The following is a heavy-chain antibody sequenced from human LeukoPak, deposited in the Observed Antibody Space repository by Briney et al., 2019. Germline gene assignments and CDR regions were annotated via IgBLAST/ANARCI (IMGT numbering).Heavy chain of an antibody. D-gene: IGHD2-2*01. CDR1: GGTFSSYA. J-gene: IGHJ1*01. CDR2: IIPIFGTA. V-gene: IGHV1-69*05. CDR3: ARGSKEVNEYFQH. Sequence: SVKVSCKASGGTFSSYAISWVRQAPGQGLDWMGGIIPIFGTANYAQKFQGRVTITTDESTSTAYMELSSLRSEDTAVYYCARGSKEVNEYFQHWGQGTLVTVSS.